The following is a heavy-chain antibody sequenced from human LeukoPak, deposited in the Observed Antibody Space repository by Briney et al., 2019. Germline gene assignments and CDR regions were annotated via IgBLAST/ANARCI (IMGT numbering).Heavy chain of an antibody. Sequence: GGSLRLSCAASGFTFSDHYMSWIRQAPGKGLEWVSYISSGGSTKYYADSVKGRFTISRDNAKNSLYLQMNSLRAEDTAVYYCAGVHYYYGMDVWGQGTTVTVSS. CDR2: ISSGGSTK. CDR3: AGVHYYYGMDV. V-gene: IGHV3-11*01. J-gene: IGHJ6*02. CDR1: GFTFSDHY.